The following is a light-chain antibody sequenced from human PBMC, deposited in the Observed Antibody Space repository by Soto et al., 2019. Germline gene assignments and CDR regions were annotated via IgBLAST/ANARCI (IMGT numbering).Light chain of an antibody. Sequence: DIPMTQSPSTLSAPVGDRVTITCRASQSISNWLAWYQQRPGRAPQLLIHKASTLETGVPSRFRGSRSGTEITLNISSLQTDDFESYFCQQYDSFPLAFGGGTKVYIK. V-gene: IGKV1-5*03. CDR2: KAS. CDR1: QSISNW. J-gene: IGKJ4*02. CDR3: QQYDSFPLA.